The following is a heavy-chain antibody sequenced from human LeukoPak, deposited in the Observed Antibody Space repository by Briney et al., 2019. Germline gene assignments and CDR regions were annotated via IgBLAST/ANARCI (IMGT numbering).Heavy chain of an antibody. CDR3: ARELVAVAGTGLDY. D-gene: IGHD6-19*01. V-gene: IGHV3-74*01. CDR1: GFTFSSYW. CDR2: INSDGSST. Sequence: GGSLRLSCAASGFTFSSYWMHWVRQAPGKGLVWVSRINSDGSSTSYADSVKGRFTISRDNAKNTLYLRMNSLRAEGTAVYYCARELVAVAGTGLDYWGQGTLVTVSS. J-gene: IGHJ4*02.